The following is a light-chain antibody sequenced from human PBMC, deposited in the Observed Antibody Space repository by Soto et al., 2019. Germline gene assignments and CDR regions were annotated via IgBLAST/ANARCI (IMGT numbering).Light chain of an antibody. CDR3: QQYGTSPPDT. CDR2: GAS. V-gene: IGKV3-20*01. Sequence: EIVLTQSPGTLSLSPGERATLSCRASQSLTNNYLAWYQQKPGQAPRLLFHGASSRAAGIPDRFSGSGSGKDFTLTISRLEPEDVAVYYCQQYGTSPPDTFGQGTRLEIK. J-gene: IGKJ5*01. CDR1: QSLTNNY.